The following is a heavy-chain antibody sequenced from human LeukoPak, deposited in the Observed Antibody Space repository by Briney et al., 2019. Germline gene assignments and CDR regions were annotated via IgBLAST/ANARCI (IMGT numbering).Heavy chain of an antibody. J-gene: IGHJ5*02. Sequence: ASVTVSCKASVYIFTVYYMHWVRQAPRQGLEWMGWINPNSGGTNYAQKFQGRVTINRDTSISTAYMKLSRLRSDDTAVYYCARDPYYYGSGPDSNWFDPWGQGTLVTVSS. CDR1: VYIFTVYY. D-gene: IGHD3-10*01. CDR2: INPNSGGT. CDR3: ARDPYYYGSGPDSNWFDP. V-gene: IGHV1-2*02.